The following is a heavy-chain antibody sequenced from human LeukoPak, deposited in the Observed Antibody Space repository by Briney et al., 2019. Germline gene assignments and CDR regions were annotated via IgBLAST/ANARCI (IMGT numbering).Heavy chain of an antibody. CDR1: GFTFSSYG. J-gene: IGHJ3*02. CDR2: ISYDGSNK. D-gene: IGHD3-22*01. V-gene: IGHV3-30*03. CDR3: ASLDSSGYYQGFDI. Sequence: GGSLRLSCAASGFTFSSYGMHWVRQAPGKGLEWVAVISYDGSNKYYADSVKGRFTISRDNSMNTLYLQMNSLRAEDTAVYYCASLDSSGYYQGFDIWGQGTTVTVSS.